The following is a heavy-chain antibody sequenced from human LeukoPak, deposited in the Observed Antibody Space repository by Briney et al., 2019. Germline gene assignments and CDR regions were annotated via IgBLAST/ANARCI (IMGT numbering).Heavy chain of an antibody. Sequence: ASVKVSCKASGYXFTGYYMHWVRQAPGQGLEWMGWINPNSGGTNYAQKFQGRVTMTRDTSISTAYMELSRLRSDDTAVYYCARDRGLDTAMANAFDIWGQGTMVTVSS. V-gene: IGHV1-2*02. J-gene: IGHJ3*02. CDR1: GYXFTGYY. D-gene: IGHD5-18*01. CDR3: ARDRGLDTAMANAFDI. CDR2: INPNSGGT.